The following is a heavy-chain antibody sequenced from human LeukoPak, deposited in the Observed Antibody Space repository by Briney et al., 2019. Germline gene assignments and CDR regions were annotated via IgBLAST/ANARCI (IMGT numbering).Heavy chain of an antibody. CDR2: IYYIWST. J-gene: IGHJ4*02. D-gene: IGHD3-22*01. Sequence: PETLSLTCTVSGGSLTSYYWSWIRQPPGKGLEWLGYIYYIWSTNYNPSLENRVTISVDTSKNQFSLRLSSVTAADTAVYYCARLGGYSYYYDSSGYRLRELDYWGQGTLVTVSS. V-gene: IGHV4-59*01. CDR3: ARLGGYSYYYDSSGYRLRELDY. CDR1: GGSLTSYY.